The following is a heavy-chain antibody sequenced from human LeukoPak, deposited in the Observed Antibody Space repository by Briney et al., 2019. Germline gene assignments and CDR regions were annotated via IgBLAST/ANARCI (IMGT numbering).Heavy chain of an antibody. CDR3: ARAIAAAFGY. J-gene: IGHJ4*02. CDR1: RGSFRGYY. CDR2: INHSGST. Sequence: PSETLSLTCVLYRGSFRGYYWSWIRQHPAKGLEWIGEINHSGSTNYNPSLESRVTISVDTSKNQFSLKLSSVTPAETAVYYCARAIAAAFGYWGQGTLVTVS. V-gene: IGHV4-34*01. D-gene: IGHD6-13*01.